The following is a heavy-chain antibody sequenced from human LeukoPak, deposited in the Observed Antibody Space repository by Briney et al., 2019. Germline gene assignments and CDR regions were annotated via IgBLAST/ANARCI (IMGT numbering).Heavy chain of an antibody. Sequence: ASVKVSCKASGYTFSSFGISWVRQAPGQGLEWMGWINPKGGGTIYAQRFQGRVAMTRDTSISTAFMELRSPTSDDTAVYYCARGSGFTSSYEDYWGQGTLVTVSS. CDR2: INPKGGGT. J-gene: IGHJ4*02. D-gene: IGHD3-3*01. CDR1: GYTFSSFG. CDR3: ARGSGFTSSYEDY. V-gene: IGHV1-2*02.